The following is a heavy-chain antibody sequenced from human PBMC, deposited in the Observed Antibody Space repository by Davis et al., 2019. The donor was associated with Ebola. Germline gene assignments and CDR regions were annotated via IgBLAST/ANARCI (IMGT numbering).Heavy chain of an antibody. V-gene: IGHV3-30*18. CDR2: ISYDGSNK. CDR3: AKDYFDY. Sequence: GESLKISCAASGFTFSSYGMHSVRQAPGKGLEWVAVISYDGSNKYYADSVKGRFTISRDNSKNTLYLQMNSLRAEDTAVYYCAKDYFDYWGQGTLVTVSS. J-gene: IGHJ4*02. CDR1: GFTFSSYG.